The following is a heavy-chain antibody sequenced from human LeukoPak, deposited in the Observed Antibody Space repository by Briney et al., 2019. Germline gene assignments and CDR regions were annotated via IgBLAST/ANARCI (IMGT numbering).Heavy chain of an antibody. CDR3: ARDRAPLVGATPFDY. D-gene: IGHD1-26*01. CDR2: ISAYNGNT. CDR1: GYTFTSYG. V-gene: IGHV1-18*01. Sequence: ASVKVSCKASGYTFTSYGISWVRQAPGQGLEWMGWISAYNGNTNYAQKLQGRVTMTTDTSTSTAYMELRSLRSDDTAVYYCARDRAPLVGATPFDYWGQGTLVTVS. J-gene: IGHJ4*02.